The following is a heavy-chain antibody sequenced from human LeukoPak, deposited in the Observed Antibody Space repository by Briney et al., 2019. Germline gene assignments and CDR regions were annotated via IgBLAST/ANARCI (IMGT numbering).Heavy chain of an antibody. D-gene: IGHD4-11*01. V-gene: IGHV1-2*02. CDR1: GYTFTGYY. J-gene: IGHJ2*01. Sequence: GASVKVSCKASGYTFTGYYMHWVRQAPGQGLEWMGWINPGSGATNYAQKFQGRVTMTRDTSISTAYMELSSLTSDDTAVYYCARDVGDYRSYWCPDLWGRGTLITVSS. CDR3: ARDVGDYRSYWCPDL. CDR2: INPGSGAT.